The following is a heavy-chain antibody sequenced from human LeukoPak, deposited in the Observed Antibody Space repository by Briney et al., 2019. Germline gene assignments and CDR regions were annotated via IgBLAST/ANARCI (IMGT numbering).Heavy chain of an antibody. CDR1: GYTFTGYY. CDR2: INPNSCGT. V-gene: IGHV1-2*02. J-gene: IGHJ3*02. Sequence: ASVKVSCKASGYTFTGYYMHWVRQAPGQGLEWMGWINPNSCGTNYAQKFQGRVTMTRDTSISTAYMELSRLRSDDTAVYYCASYGDYGIDAFDIWGQGTMVTVSS. D-gene: IGHD4-17*01. CDR3: ASYGDYGIDAFDI.